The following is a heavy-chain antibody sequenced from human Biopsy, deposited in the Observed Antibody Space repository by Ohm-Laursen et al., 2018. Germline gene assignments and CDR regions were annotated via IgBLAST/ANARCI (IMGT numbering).Heavy chain of an antibody. V-gene: IGHV4-59*01. CDR1: GGSISSDY. CDR3: ARLYRLDDYWNDDPPDAFDV. J-gene: IGHJ3*01. D-gene: IGHD3-3*01. CDR2: ISSRGST. Sequence: TLSLTCPVSGGSISSDYWSWIRQPPRKGLEWIGYISSRGSTNYNPSLRGRVTITVDTSKNQFSLKVSSVTPADTAVFFCARLYRLDDYWNDDPPDAFDVWGQGTMVTVSS.